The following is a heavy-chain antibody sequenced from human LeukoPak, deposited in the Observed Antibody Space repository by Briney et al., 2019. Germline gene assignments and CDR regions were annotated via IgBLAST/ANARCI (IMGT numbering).Heavy chain of an antibody. D-gene: IGHD5-18*01. J-gene: IGHJ4*02. Sequence: PSETLSLTCTVSGGSISSYYWSWIRQPPGKGLEWIGYIYYSGTTYYNPSLKSRVTISVDTSKNQFSLKLSSVTAADTAVYYCARDFVDAAMINWGQGTLVTVSS. V-gene: IGHV4-59*12. CDR3: ARDFVDAAMIN. CDR1: GGSISSYY. CDR2: IYYSGTT.